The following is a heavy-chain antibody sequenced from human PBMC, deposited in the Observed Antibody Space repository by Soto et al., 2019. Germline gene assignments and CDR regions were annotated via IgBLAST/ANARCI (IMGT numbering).Heavy chain of an antibody. V-gene: IGHV4-59*01. CDR1: GGSTIGYY. J-gene: IGHJ5*02. D-gene: IGHD3-3*02. CDR2: IYYSGNT. CDR3: ARARWGGALGSDP. Sequence: QVQLLESGPGLVKPSETLSLTCTVSGGSTIGYYWTWIRQPPGKGLEWIGNIYYSGNTNYNPSFKRRVTISVDTSMNQFALKLNSVTAADTAVYYGARARWGGALGSDPWGQGPMVTVSS.